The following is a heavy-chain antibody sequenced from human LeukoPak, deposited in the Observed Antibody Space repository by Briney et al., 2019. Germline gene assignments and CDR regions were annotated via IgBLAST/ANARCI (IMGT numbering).Heavy chain of an antibody. J-gene: IGHJ3*02. Sequence: SETLSLTCTVSGDSMTNYYWSWIRQPPGKGLGWIAYSRRSAEPKYDPCLQTPLPLPVHPSKHEFSLNLSSVTAADTAVYYCARQPGGTAAFHIWGQGTTVTLSA. CDR1: GDSMTNYY. CDR3: ARQPGGTAAFHI. V-gene: IGHV4-4*08. D-gene: IGHD1-14*01. CDR2: SRRSAEP.